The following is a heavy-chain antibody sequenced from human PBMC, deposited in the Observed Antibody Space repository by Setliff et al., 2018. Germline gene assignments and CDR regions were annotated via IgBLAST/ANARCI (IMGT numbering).Heavy chain of an antibody. CDR3: AKQGMIAPLYYFDY. V-gene: IGHV3-23*01. CDR2: ISGSGSIT. CDR1: GFTFSSYA. J-gene: IGHJ4*02. D-gene: IGHD2-15*01. Sequence: PGGSLRLSCAASGFTFSSYAMHWVRQAPGKGLEWVSVISGSGSITYQADSVKGRFTISRDNSKNTLYLQMNSLRAEDTAVYYCAKQGMIAPLYYFDYWGQGTLVTVSS.